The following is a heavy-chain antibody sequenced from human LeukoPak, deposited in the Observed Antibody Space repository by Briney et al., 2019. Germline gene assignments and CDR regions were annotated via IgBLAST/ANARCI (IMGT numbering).Heavy chain of an antibody. CDR1: GGSISSDY. CDR3: ATRGY. V-gene: IGHV4-59*08. D-gene: IGHD3-10*01. CDR2: IYNSGNN. J-gene: IGHJ4*02. Sequence: SETLSLTCTVSGGSISSDYWQWIRQPPGKGLEWVGYIYNSGNNHHNSSLKSRVTISIDTSKNQFSLKLASVTAADTAVYYCATRGYWGQGTLAAVSS.